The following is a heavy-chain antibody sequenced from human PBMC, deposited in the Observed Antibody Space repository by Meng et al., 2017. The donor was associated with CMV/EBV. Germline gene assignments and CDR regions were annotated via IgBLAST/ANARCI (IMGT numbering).Heavy chain of an antibody. CDR3: ARGFRDTIFGVVIMYGMDV. Sequence: YWIGWVRQPPGKGLEWIGEINHSGSTNYNPSLKSRVTISVDTSKNQFSLKLSSVTAADTAVYYCARGFRDTIFGVVIMYGMDVWGQGTTVTVSS. CDR2: INHSGST. V-gene: IGHV4-34*01. CDR1: Y. J-gene: IGHJ6*02. D-gene: IGHD3-3*01.